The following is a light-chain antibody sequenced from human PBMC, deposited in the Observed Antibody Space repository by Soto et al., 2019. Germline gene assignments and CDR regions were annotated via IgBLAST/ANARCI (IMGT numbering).Light chain of an antibody. Sequence: DIVLTQSPGTLSFSPGERATLSCRASQSVSSSYLAWYQQKPGQAPRLLIYGASSRATGIPERFSGSGSGKDFTLNISRLEPEDFAVYECQQYGSSPTFGHGTKVDX. V-gene: IGKV3-20*01. CDR2: GAS. CDR3: QQYGSSPT. CDR1: QSVSSSY. J-gene: IGKJ1*01.